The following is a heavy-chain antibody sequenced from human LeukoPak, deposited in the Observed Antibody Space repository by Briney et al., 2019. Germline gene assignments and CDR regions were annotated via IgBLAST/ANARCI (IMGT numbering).Heavy chain of an antibody. D-gene: IGHD2-15*01. V-gene: IGHV4-39*01. CDR2: TYYSGST. CDR1: GGSISSSRYY. CDR3: ARQREICSGGTCYFDWFDP. J-gene: IGHJ5*02. Sequence: PSETLSLTCTVSGGSISSSRYYWGWIRQPPGKGLEWIGSTYYSGSTYYNPSLKSRVTISVGTSRIQFSLKLSSVTAADTAVYHCARQREICSGGTCYFDWFDPWGQGTLVTVSS.